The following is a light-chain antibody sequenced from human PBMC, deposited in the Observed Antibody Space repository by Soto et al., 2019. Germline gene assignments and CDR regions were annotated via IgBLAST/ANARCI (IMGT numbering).Light chain of an antibody. CDR2: GIS. Sequence: EVVMTQSPATLSVSPGETATLSCRASQSLTTYLAWYQQKPDQAPRLLIYGISTRATDIPARFSGSGSGTEFTLTISSLQYEDFAVYYCQQYNYWPLTFGGGTKVDIK. V-gene: IGKV3-15*01. CDR3: QQYNYWPLT. CDR1: QSLTTY. J-gene: IGKJ4*01.